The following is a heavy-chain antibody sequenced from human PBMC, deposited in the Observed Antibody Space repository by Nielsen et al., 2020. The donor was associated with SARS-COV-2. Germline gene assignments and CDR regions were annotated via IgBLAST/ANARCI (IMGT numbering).Heavy chain of an antibody. V-gene: IGHV3-30-3*01. CDR2: ISYDGSEK. Sequence: GESLKISCAASGFTFSSYGMHWVRQAPGKGLEWVAAISYDGSEKYYADSVKGRFTISRDNSKNTLYLQINSLRAEDTAVYYCARGNGWGSYFDYWGQGTLVTVSS. J-gene: IGHJ4*02. D-gene: IGHD7-27*01. CDR3: ARGNGWGSYFDY. CDR1: GFTFSSYG.